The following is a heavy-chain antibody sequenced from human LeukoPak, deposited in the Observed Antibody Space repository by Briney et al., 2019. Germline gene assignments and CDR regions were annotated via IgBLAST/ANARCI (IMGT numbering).Heavy chain of an antibody. CDR3: ARAQPARYCTSTSCYAAFDI. D-gene: IGHD2-2*01. J-gene: IGHJ3*02. CDR2: IYYSGST. V-gene: IGHV4-59*01. CDR1: GGSISSYY. Sequence: SETLSLTCAVSGGSISSYYWSWIRQPPGKGLEWIGYIYYSGSTNYNPSLKSRLTISVDTSKNQFSLKLSSVTAADTAVYYCARAQPARYCTSTSCYAAFDIWGQGTMVTVSS.